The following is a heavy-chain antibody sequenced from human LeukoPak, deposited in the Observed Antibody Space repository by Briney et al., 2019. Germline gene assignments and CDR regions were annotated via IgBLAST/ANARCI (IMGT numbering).Heavy chain of an antibody. CDR1: GYTFTSYD. CDR2: MNPNSGNT. V-gene: IGHV1-8*01. J-gene: IGHJ6*02. D-gene: IGHD6-19*01. Sequence: ASVKVSCKASGYTFTSYDINWVRQATGQGLEWMGWMNPNSGNTGYAQKFQGRVTMTRNTSISTAYMELSSLRSEDTAVYYCARGSSGWYWGHYYGMDVWGQGTTVTVSS. CDR3: ARGSSGWYWGHYYGMDV.